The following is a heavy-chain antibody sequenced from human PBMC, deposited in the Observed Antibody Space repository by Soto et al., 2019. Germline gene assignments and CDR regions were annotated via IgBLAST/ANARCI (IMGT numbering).Heavy chain of an antibody. CDR3: ARDQSVYSSGWDTDAFDS. D-gene: IGHD6-19*01. J-gene: IGHJ3*02. CDR1: GCTFSSYG. CDR2: IWYDGGNK. Sequence: GGSLRLSCAASGCTFSSYGIHWVRQAPGKGLEWVAVIWYDGGNKYYADSVKGRFTISRDNSKNTLYLQTNSLRAEDTAVYYCARDQSVYSSGWDTDAFDSWGRGTMVTV. V-gene: IGHV3-33*01.